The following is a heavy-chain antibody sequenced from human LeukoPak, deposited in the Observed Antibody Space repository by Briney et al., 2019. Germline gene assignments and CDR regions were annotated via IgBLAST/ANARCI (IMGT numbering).Heavy chain of an antibody. CDR1: GYTFTGYY. Sequence: ASVKVSCKASGYTFTGYYMHWVRQAPGQGLEWMGWINPNSGGTNYAQKFQGRVTMTRDTSISTAYMELSRLRSDDTAVYYCARDRVTMVRGVISYFDYWGQGTLVTVSS. V-gene: IGHV1-2*02. CDR3: ARDRVTMVRGVISYFDY. CDR2: INPNSGGT. D-gene: IGHD3-10*01. J-gene: IGHJ4*02.